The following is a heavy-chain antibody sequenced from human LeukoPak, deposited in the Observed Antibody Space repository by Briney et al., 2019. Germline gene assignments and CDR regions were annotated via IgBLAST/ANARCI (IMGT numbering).Heavy chain of an antibody. CDR1: AGSISSSSYY. D-gene: IGHD3-10*01. Sequence: SETLSLTCTVAAGSISSSSYYWGWIRQPPGKGLEWIGSIHYIGSTYYNPSLKSRVTISVDPSKNQFSLKLSSVTAADTAVYYCARIGGLLLWFGELLSKPHYFDYWGQGTLVTVSS. CDR3: ARIGGLLLWFGELLSKPHYFDY. CDR2: IHYIGST. J-gene: IGHJ4*02. V-gene: IGHV4-39*01.